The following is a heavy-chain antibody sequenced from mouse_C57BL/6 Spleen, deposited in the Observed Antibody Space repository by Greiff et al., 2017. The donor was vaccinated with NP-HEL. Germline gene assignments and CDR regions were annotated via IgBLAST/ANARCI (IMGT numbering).Heavy chain of an antibody. CDR3: GSGRLRRDYYAMDY. D-gene: IGHD2-4*01. Sequence: QVQLQQPGAELVKPGASVKLSCKASGYTFTSYWMHWVKQRPGQGLEWIGMIHPNSGSTNYNEKFKSKATLTVDKSSSTAYMQLSSLTSEDSAVYYCGSGRLRRDYYAMDYWGQGTSVTVSS. J-gene: IGHJ4*01. CDR1: GYTFTSYW. CDR2: IHPNSGST. V-gene: IGHV1-64*01.